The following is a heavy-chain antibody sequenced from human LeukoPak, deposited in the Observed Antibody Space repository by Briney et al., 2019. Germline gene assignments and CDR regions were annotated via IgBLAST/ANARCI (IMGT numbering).Heavy chain of an antibody. D-gene: IGHD3-9*01. Sequence: AGGSLRLSCAASGLIFSNYAMSWVRQAPGKGLEWVSAIGGRDSGTYYADSVRGRFTVSRDDPKNTLYLQMNTLRAEDTAVYYCAKWGDYDILTGYYDSDYWGQGTLVTVSS. CDR1: GLIFSNYA. V-gene: IGHV3-23*01. J-gene: IGHJ4*02. CDR2: IGGRDSGT. CDR3: AKWGDYDILTGYYDSDY.